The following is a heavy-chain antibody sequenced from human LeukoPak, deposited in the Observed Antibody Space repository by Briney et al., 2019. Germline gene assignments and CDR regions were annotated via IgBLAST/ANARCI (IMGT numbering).Heavy chain of an antibody. V-gene: IGHV4-59*01. CDR3: ARDRLGMNAFDI. D-gene: IGHD3-16*01. CDR1: GGSISSYY. Sequence: SETLSLTCTVSGGSISSYYWSWIWQPPGKGLEWIGYIYYSGSTNYNPSLKSRVTISVDTSKNQFSLKLSSVTAADTAVYYCARDRLGMNAFDIWGQGTMVTVSS. J-gene: IGHJ3*02. CDR2: IYYSGST.